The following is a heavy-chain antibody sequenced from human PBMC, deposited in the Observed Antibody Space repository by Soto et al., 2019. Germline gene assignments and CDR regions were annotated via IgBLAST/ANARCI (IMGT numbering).Heavy chain of an antibody. CDR1: GGSISSSSYY. Sequence: QLQLQESGPGLVKPSETLSLTCTVSGGSISSSSYYWGWIRQPPGKGLEWIGSIYYSGSTYYNPSLKSRVTISVDTSKNQFSLKLSSVTAADTAVYYCARFSIWSGTLRSFDYWGQGTLVTVSS. CDR2: IYYSGST. J-gene: IGHJ4*02. CDR3: ARFSIWSGTLRSFDY. D-gene: IGHD3-3*01. V-gene: IGHV4-39*01.